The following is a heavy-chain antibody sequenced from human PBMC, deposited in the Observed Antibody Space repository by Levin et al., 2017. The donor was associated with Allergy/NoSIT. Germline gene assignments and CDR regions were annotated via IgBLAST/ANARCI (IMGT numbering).Heavy chain of an antibody. CDR3: ARAHYDILTGHKNWFDS. V-gene: IGHV1-2*06. CDR2: ISPKSGDT. D-gene: IGHD3-9*01. Sequence: ASVKVSCRASGYTFTGYYMHWVRQAPGQGLEWMGRISPKSGDTNHAQNFQGRVTMTRDTSISTVYMELSGLTSDDTAVYYCARAHYDILTGHKNWFDSWGQGTLVTVSS. CDR1: GYTFTGYY. J-gene: IGHJ5*01.